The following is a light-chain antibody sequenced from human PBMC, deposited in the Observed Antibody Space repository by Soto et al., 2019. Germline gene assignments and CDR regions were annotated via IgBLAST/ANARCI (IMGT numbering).Light chain of an antibody. Sequence: IVMTQSPATLSVSPGEGATLSCTASQSVGTNLAWYQQKPGQAPRLLLYGATTRATGIPARFSGRGSGTEFTLTINSLQSEDFAVYYCQHYNNWPPWTFGQGTKVEIK. J-gene: IGKJ1*01. V-gene: IGKV3-15*01. CDR3: QHYNNWPPWT. CDR2: GAT. CDR1: QSVGTN.